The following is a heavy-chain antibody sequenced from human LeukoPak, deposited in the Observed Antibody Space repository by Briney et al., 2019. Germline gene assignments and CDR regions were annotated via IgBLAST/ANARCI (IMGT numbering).Heavy chain of an antibody. J-gene: IGHJ4*02. CDR2: INHSGST. V-gene: IGHV4-34*01. CDR3: AGTDSSSWSEDDY. D-gene: IGHD6-13*01. CDR1: GGSFSGYY. Sequence: SETLSLTCAVYGGSFSGYYWSWIRQPPGKGLEWIGEINHSGSTNYNPSLKSRVTISVDTSKNQFSLKLSSVTAADTAVYYCAGTDSSSWSEDDYWGQGPLVTVSS.